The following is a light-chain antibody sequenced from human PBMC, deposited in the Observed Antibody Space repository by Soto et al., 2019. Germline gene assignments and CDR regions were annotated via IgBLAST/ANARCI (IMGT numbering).Light chain of an antibody. CDR1: QSVSIK. CDR2: DTS. CDR3: QQYNNWPPIT. Sequence: EIVITQSPSTLSVSQGERATLSCRASQSVSIKLAWYQQKPGQAPRLLIYDTSTRATGIPARFSGSGSGTEFTLTISSLQSEDFAVYYCQQYNNWPPITFGQGTRLEIK. J-gene: IGKJ5*01. V-gene: IGKV3-15*01.